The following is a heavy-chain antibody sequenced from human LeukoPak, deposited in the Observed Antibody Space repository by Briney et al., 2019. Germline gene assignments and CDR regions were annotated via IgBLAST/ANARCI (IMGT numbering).Heavy chain of an antibody. CDR1: GGSISSYY. Sequence: SETLYLTCTASGGSISSYYWSWIRQPPGKGLEWIGYIYYSGSTNYNPSLKSRVTISVDTSKNQFSLKLSSVTAADTAVYYCARHINVRGWRFDPWGQGTLVTVSS. CDR2: IYYSGST. D-gene: IGHD6-19*01. V-gene: IGHV4-59*08. J-gene: IGHJ5*02. CDR3: ARHINVRGWRFDP.